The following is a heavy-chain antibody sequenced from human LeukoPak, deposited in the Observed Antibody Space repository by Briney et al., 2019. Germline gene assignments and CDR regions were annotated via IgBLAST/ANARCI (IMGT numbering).Heavy chain of an antibody. CDR3: ATAYYYDSSGYKYCFGY. CDR2: INPNSGGT. CDR1: GYTFTGYY. J-gene: IGHJ4*02. Sequence: ALVKVSCKASGYTFTGYYMHWVRQAPGQGLEWMGRINPNSGGTNYAQKFQGRVTMTRDTSISTAYMELSRLRSDDTAVYYCATAYYYDSSGYKYCFGYWGQGTLVTVSS. D-gene: IGHD3-22*01. V-gene: IGHV1-2*06.